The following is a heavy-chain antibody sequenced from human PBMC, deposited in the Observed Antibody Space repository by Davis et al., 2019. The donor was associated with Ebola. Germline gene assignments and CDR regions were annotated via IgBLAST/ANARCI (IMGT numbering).Heavy chain of an antibody. CDR1: GFTFSSYA. D-gene: IGHD3-16*01. J-gene: IGHJ5*02. Sequence: PGGSLRLSCAASGFTFSSYAMSWVRQAPGKGLEWVSAISGSGGSTYYADSVKGRFTISRDNSKNTLYLQMNSLRAEDTAVYYCAKDPLNYDLPYNWFDPWGQGTLVTVSS. CDR3: AKDPLNYDLPYNWFDP. V-gene: IGHV3-23*01. CDR2: ISGSGGST.